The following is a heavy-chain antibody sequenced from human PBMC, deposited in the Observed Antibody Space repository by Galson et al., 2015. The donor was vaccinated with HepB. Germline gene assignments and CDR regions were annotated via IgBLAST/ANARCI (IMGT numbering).Heavy chain of an antibody. D-gene: IGHD5-12*01. CDR3: AKDLYILATIPSFAN. CDR1: GLTFSSYA. Sequence: SLRLSCAASGLTFSSYAMSWVRQAPGKGLEWVSAISGSGGSTYYADSVKGRFTISRDNSKNTLYLQMNSLRAEDTAVYYCAKDLYILATIPSFANCGPGTLLTASS. V-gene: IGHV3-23*01. CDR2: ISGSGGST. J-gene: IGHJ4*02.